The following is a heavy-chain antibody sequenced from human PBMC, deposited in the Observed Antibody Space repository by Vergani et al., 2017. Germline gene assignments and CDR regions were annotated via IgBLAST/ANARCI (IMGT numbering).Heavy chain of an antibody. CDR2: INHSGST. D-gene: IGHD3-22*01. CDR1: GGSFSGYY. Sequence: QVQLQQLGAVLLKPSETLSLTCAVYGGSFSGYYWSWIRQPPGKGLEWIGEINHSGSTNYNPSLKSRVTISVDTSKNQFSLKLSSVTAADTAVYYCARGGNYYYDSSGYYVGAFDIWGQGTTVTVSS. V-gene: IGHV4-34*01. CDR3: ARGGNYYYDSSGYYVGAFDI. J-gene: IGHJ3*02.